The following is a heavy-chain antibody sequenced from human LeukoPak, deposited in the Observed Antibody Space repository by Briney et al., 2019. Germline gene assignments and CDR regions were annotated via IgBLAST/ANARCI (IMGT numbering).Heavy chain of an antibody. CDR1: GGSISSGDYY. D-gene: IGHD6-13*01. CDR3: ARAPGIAAAGDEREYYFDY. Sequence: PSETLSLTCTVSGGSISSGDYYWRWIRQPPGKGLEWIVYIYYSGSTYYNPSLKSRLTISVDTSKNQFSLKLSSVTAADTAVYYCARAPGIAAAGDEREYYFDYWGQGTLVTVSS. J-gene: IGHJ4*02. CDR2: IYYSGST. V-gene: IGHV4-30-4*01.